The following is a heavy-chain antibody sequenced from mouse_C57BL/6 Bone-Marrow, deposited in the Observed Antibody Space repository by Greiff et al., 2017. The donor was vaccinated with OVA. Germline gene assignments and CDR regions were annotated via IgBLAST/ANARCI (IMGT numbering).Heavy chain of an antibody. V-gene: IGHV14-4*01. CDR1: GFNIKDDY. J-gene: IGHJ2*01. CDR2: IDPENGDT. Sequence: EVKLVESGAELVRPGASVKLSCTASGFNIKDDYMHWVKQRPEQGLEWIGWIDPENGDTEYASKFQGKATITADTSSNTAYLQLSSLTSEDTAVYYCTTDGYERDYWGQGTTLTVSS. CDR3: TTDGYERDY. D-gene: IGHD2-2*01.